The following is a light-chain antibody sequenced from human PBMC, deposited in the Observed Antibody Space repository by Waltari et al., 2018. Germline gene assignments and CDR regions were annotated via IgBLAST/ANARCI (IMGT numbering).Light chain of an antibody. CDR1: QSVSRT. V-gene: IGKV3-20*01. CDR2: DAS. Sequence: EIVLTQSPGTLSLSPGERANLSGRASQSVSRTLAWYQQKPGQAPRLLIYDASIRATGIPDRFSGSGSGTDFSLTISRLEPEDFAVYYCQKYGTRPATFGQGTKVEVK. J-gene: IGKJ1*01. CDR3: QKYGTRPAT.